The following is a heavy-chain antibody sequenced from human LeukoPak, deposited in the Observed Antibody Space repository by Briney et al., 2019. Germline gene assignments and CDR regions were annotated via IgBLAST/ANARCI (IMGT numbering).Heavy chain of an antibody. Sequence: ASVKVSCKASGGTFSSYAISWVRQAPGQGLEWMGGIIRIFGTANYAQKFQGRVTITTDESTSTAYMELSSLRSEDTAVYYCARDRYYDSSGIRGDWFDPWGQGTLVTVSS. D-gene: IGHD3-22*01. CDR1: GGTFSSYA. J-gene: IGHJ5*02. CDR3: ARDRYYDSSGIRGDWFDP. CDR2: IIRIFGTA. V-gene: IGHV1-69*05.